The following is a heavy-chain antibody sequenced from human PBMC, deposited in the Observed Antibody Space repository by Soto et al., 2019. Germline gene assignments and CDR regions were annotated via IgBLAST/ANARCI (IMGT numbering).Heavy chain of an antibody. Sequence: QVQLVQSGAEVKKPGASVKVSCKASGYTFTSYDINWVRQATGQGLEWMGWMKPNSGNTGYAQKFQGRVTMTRNTSLCTAYMELSSLRSEDTAVYYCARYLGEPPYYYMDVWGKGTTVTVSS. CDR3: ARYLGEPPYYYMDV. D-gene: IGHD3-16*01. CDR2: MKPNSGNT. J-gene: IGHJ6*03. V-gene: IGHV1-8*01. CDR1: GYTFTSYD.